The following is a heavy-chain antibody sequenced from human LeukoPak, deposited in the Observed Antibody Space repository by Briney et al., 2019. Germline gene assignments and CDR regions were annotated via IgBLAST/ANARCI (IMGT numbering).Heavy chain of an antibody. D-gene: IGHD6-19*01. CDR1: GFTFAEYT. CDR2: ISWNGARI. CDR3: VKDLVAASENVRGWYPMDY. Sequence: GGSLRLSCAASGFTFAEYTMHWVRQAPGKGLEWVSLISWNGARIHYGDSVKGRFTISRDNSKNSLYLQMNSLRTEDTAFYYCVKDLVAASENVRGWYPMDYWGQGTLVTVSS. J-gene: IGHJ4*02. V-gene: IGHV3-43*01.